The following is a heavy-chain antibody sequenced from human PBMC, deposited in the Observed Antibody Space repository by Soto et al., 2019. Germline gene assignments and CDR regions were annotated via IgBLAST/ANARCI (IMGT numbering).Heavy chain of an antibody. V-gene: IGHV1-69*13. J-gene: IGHJ5*02. Sequence: GASVKVSCKASGGTFSSYAISWVRQAPGQGLEWMGGIIPIFGTANYAQKFQGRVTITADESTSTAYMELSSLRSEDTAVYYCASCIAARPGWFDPWGQGTLVTVSS. D-gene: IGHD6-6*01. CDR2: IIPIFGTA. CDR3: ASCIAARPGWFDP. CDR1: GGTFSSYA.